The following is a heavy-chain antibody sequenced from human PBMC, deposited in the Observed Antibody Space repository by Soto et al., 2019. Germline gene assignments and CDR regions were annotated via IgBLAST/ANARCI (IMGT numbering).Heavy chain of an antibody. J-gene: IGHJ4*02. CDR1: GFTFSSYD. V-gene: IGHV3-64*01. CDR2: ICSNGGTK. CDR3: VRRVSGNYDY. Sequence: EVQLAESGGGMVQPGGSLRLSXXXXGFTFSSYDMHWVRQAQGKGLEYVSSICSNGGTKYYGNSVKGRFTIPRDNSKNTLYLQMGSLRAEDMAVYYCVRRVSGNYDYWGQGTLVTVSS. D-gene: IGHD1-7*01.